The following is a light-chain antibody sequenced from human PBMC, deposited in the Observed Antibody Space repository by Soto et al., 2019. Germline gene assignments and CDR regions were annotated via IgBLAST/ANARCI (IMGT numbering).Light chain of an antibody. V-gene: IGKV1-5*01. CDR2: DAS. CDR3: QQYNSYWT. CDR1: QSISSW. J-gene: IGKJ1*01. Sequence: DIQMIQAPSTLSASVGDRVTITCRASQSISSWLAWYQQKPGKAPKLLIYDASSLESGVRSRFSGRGSGTEFTLTISSLQPDDFATYYCQQYNSYWTFGQGTKVDIK.